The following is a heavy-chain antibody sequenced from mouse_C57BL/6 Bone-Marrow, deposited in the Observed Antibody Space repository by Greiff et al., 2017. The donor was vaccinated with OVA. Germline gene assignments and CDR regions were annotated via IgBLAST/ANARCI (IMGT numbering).Heavy chain of an antibody. Sequence: EVHLVESGGGLVQPGGSLKLSCAASGFTFSDYGMAWVRQAPRKGPEWVAFISNLAYSIYYADTVTGRFTISRENAKNTLYLEMSSLRSEDTAMYYCARQRGDGYYVYYAMDYWGQGTSVTVSS. CDR1: GFTFSDYG. CDR2: ISNLAYSI. J-gene: IGHJ4*01. D-gene: IGHD2-3*01. CDR3: ARQRGDGYYVYYAMDY. V-gene: IGHV5-15*01.